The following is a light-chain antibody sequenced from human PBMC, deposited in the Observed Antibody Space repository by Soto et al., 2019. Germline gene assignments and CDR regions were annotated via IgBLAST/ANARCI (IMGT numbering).Light chain of an antibody. CDR3: QQYNNWPPWT. CDR2: GAS. V-gene: IGKV3-15*01. CDR1: QSVSNY. J-gene: IGKJ1*01. Sequence: EIVLTQSPATLSLSPGERATLSCRASQSVSNYLAWYQQKPGQAPRLLIYGASTRATGIPARFSGSGSGTEFTLTISSLQSEDFAVYYCQQYNNWPPWTFGQGTKVDI.